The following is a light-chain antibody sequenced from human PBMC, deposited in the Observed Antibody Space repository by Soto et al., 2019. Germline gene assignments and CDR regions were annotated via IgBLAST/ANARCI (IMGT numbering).Light chain of an antibody. J-gene: IGKJ5*01. CDR1: QSRGSNF. CDR3: QLYGISPH. CDR2: ASS. Sequence: EIVLTHSPGTLSFSPAARAALXFETSQSRGSNFLAWYQHKPGQAPRLLIYASSNRATGIPDRFSGSASGTDFTLTINRLEPEDFAVYYCQLYGISPHFGQGTRLEIK. V-gene: IGKV3-20*01.